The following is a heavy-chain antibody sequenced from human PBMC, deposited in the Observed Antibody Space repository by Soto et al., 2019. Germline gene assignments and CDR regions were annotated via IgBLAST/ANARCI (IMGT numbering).Heavy chain of an antibody. D-gene: IGHD2-15*01. Sequence: PYETLSLTCTVSGGSISCGGYYWSRILQHPRKGLQWSRYTYYSGNNYYNPSLKRRLAISVDMFRNQSSLMLSSVTAADTAMYYRSRGPRLPLLFFHPLSQGTLV. V-gene: IGHV4-31*03. CDR1: GGSISCGGYY. J-gene: IGHJ5*02. CDR3: SRGPRLPLLFFHP. CDR2: TYYSGNN.